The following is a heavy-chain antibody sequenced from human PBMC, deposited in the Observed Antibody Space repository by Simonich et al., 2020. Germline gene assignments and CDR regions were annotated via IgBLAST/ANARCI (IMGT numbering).Heavy chain of an antibody. CDR3: ARDQGGRAAAATDY. J-gene: IGHJ4*02. Sequence: QVQLVQSGAEVKKPRASLKVSCKASGYHFTSYGISWVRQAPGQGLVWMGWISAYNGNKNEAQKHQGRVTMTTDTSTSTAYMELRSLRSDDTAVYYCARDQGGRAAAATDYWGQGTLVTVSS. V-gene: IGHV1-18*01. CDR1: GYHFTSYG. D-gene: IGHD6-13*01. CDR2: ISAYNGNK.